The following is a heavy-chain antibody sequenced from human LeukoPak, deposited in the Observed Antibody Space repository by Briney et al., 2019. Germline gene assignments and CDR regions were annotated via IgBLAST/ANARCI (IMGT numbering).Heavy chain of an antibody. CDR3: ARVLKGRAPFDY. V-gene: IGHV4-39*07. CDR2: IYYSGST. CDR1: GGSIRDSSYY. J-gene: IGHJ4*02. Sequence: SETLSLTCSVSGGSIRDSSYYWALIRQPPGKGIEWIGSIYYSGSTYYNPSLKSRVTISVDTSKNQFSLKLSSVTAADTAVYYCARVLKGRAPFDYWGQGTLVTVSS.